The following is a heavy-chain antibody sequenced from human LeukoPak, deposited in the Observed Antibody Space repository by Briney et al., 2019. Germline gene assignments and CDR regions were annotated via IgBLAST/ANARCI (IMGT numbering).Heavy chain of an antibody. J-gene: IGHJ6*03. CDR3: AKSDGGWYCSSTVPSGANGVCNPGYMDV. CDR1: GFTFDDCA. V-gene: IGHV3-9*01. Sequence: GRSLRLSCAACGFTFDDCAMHWVRQAPGKGLEWVSGISWNSGSIGYADSVKGRFTISRDNAKNSLYLQMNSLRAEDTALYYCAKSDGGWYCSSTVPSGANGVCNPGYMDVWGKGTTVTVSS. CDR2: ISWNSGSI. D-gene: IGHD2-2*01.